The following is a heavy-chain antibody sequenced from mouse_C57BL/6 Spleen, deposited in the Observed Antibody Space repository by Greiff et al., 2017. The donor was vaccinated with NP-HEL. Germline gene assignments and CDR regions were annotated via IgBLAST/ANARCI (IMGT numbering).Heavy chain of an antibody. CDR1: GYAFSSYW. V-gene: IGHV1-80*01. CDR3: ARGAYYSNPYFDV. Sequence: VQLQQSGAELVKPGASVKISCKASGYAFSSYWMNWVKQRPGKGLEWIGQIYPGDGDTNYNGKFKGKATLTADKSSSTAYMQLSSLTSEDSAVYFCARGAYYSNPYFDVWGTGTTVTVSS. CDR2: IYPGDGDT. J-gene: IGHJ1*03. D-gene: IGHD2-5*01.